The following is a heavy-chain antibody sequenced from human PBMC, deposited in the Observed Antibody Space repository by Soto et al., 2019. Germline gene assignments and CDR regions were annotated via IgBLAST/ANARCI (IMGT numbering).Heavy chain of an antibody. Sequence: GGSLRLSCAASGFTFSSYEMNWVRQAPGKGLEWVSYISSSGNTIYYADSVKGRFTISRDNAKNSLYLQMNSLRAEDTAVYYCARGLTGYSYGVDYWGQGTLVTVSS. CDR1: GFTFSSYE. D-gene: IGHD5-18*01. CDR2: ISSSGNTI. V-gene: IGHV3-48*03. J-gene: IGHJ4*02. CDR3: ARGLTGYSYGVDY.